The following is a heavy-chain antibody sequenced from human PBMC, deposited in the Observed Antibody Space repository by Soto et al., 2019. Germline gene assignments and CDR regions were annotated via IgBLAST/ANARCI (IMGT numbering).Heavy chain of an antibody. J-gene: IGHJ4*02. CDR2: IIPIFGTA. CDR3: ARGARDSLWFGDQDY. CDR1: GGTFSSYA. Sequence: QVQLVQSGAEVKKPGSSVKVSCKASGGTFSSYAISWVRQAPGQGLEWMGGIIPIFGTANNAQKFQGRVTITADESTSTAYIELSSLRSEDTAVYYCARGARDSLWFGDQDYWGQGTLVTVSS. V-gene: IGHV1-69*01. D-gene: IGHD3-10*01.